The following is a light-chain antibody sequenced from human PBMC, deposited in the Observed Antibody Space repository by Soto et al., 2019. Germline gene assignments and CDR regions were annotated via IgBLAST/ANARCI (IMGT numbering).Light chain of an antibody. CDR3: QQYKA. CDR2: DAS. Sequence: DIQMTQSPSTLSASVGDRVTITCRASQSINIWLAWYQQKAGKAPKLLIFDASSLERGVPSRFSGSGSGTEFRLTISSLQPDDFATYYCQQYKAFGQGTKVDIK. CDR1: QSINIW. J-gene: IGKJ1*01. V-gene: IGKV1-5*01.